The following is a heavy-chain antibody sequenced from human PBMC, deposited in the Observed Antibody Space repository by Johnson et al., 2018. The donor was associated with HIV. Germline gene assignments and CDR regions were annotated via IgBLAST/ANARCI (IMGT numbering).Heavy chain of an antibody. J-gene: IGHJ3*02. V-gene: IGHV3-20*04. CDR1: GFTFDDYG. CDR3: ARDYWDSSSWYGSKYYAFDI. D-gene: IGHD6-13*01. Sequence: EVQLMESGGGVVRPGGSLRLSCAASGFTFDDYGMSWVRQAPGKGLEWVSGINWNGGSTGYADSVKGRFTISRDNAKNSLYLQMNSLRAEDTALYYCARDYWDSSSWYGSKYYAFDIWGQGTMVTVSS. CDR2: INWNGGST.